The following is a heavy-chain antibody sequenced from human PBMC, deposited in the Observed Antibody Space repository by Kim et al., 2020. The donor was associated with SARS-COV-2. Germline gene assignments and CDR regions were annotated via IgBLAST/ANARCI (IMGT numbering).Heavy chain of an antibody. CDR3: ARFCGRECEHRYYYYYGMDV. J-gene: IGHJ6*02. V-gene: IGHV3-7*04. D-gene: IGHD2-21*01. Sequence: RFTISRDNAKNSLYLQMNSLRAEDTAVYYCARFCGRECEHRYYYYYGMDVWGQGTTVTVSS.